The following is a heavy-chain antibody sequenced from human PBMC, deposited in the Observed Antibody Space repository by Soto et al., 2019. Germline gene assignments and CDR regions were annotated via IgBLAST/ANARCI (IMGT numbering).Heavy chain of an antibody. CDR2: IIPIFGTA. CDR3: AREGKRYYYGMDV. J-gene: IGHJ6*02. V-gene: IGHV1-69*06. CDR1: GGTFSSYA. Sequence: SVKVSCKASGGTFSSYAISWVRQAPGQGLEWMGGIIPIFGTASYAQKFQGRVTITADKSTSTAYMELSSLRSEDTAVYYCAREGKRYYYGMDVWGQGTTVTVSS.